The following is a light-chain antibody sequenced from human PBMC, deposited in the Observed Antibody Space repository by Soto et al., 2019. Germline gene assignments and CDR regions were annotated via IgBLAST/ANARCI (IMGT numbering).Light chain of an antibody. V-gene: IGKV3-20*01. CDR3: QQYGSSALT. J-gene: IGKJ1*01. CDR1: QSVTSSY. CDR2: GAS. Sequence: EIVLTQSPGTLSLSPGEGATLSCRASQSVTSSYLAWYQQKPGQAPRLLIYGASSRATGIPDRFSGSGSGTDFTLTISRLESEDFAVYYCQQYGSSALTFGQGTKVDIK.